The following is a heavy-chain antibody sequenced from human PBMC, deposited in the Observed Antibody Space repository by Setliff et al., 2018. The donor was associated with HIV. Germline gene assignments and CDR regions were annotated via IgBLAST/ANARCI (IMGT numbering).Heavy chain of an antibody. V-gene: IGHV1-18*01. J-gene: IGHJ4*02. D-gene: IGHD1-26*01. CDR2: ISAYNGHT. CDR1: GYTFTSYG. CDR3: ARATYSGSPNPPQDY. Sequence: ASVKVSCKASGYTFTSYGFSWVRQAPGQGLEWMGWISAYNGHTNYAQKFQGRVTMTRSTAISTAYMELRNLTSNDTAMYYCARATYSGSPNPPQDYWGQGTLVTVSS.